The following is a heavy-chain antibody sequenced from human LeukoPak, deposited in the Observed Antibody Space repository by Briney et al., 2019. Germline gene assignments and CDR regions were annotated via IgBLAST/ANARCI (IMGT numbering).Heavy chain of an antibody. V-gene: IGHV3-11*06. CDR3: ARGGTGAFDY. CDR1: GFPFTSGFTFSDYY. J-gene: IGHJ4*02. CDR2: ISSTSTYT. Sequence: GGSLRLSCAASGFPFTSGFTFSDYYMSWIRQAPGKGLEWVSYISSTSTYTNYADPVKGRFTISRDNANNSLYLQMSSLRAEDTAIYYCARGGTGAFDYWGQGTLVTVSS. D-gene: IGHD2-8*02.